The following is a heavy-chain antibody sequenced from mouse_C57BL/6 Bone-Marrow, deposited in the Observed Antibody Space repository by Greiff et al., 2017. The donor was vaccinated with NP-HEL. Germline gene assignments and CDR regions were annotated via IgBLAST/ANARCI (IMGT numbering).Heavy chain of an antibody. D-gene: IGHD2-2*01. CDR2: ISSGSSTI. V-gene: IGHV5-17*01. CDR1: GFTFSDYG. CDR3: ARKDGYDEAWFAY. Sequence: EVQRVESGGGLVKPGGSLKLSCAASGFTFSDYGMHWVRQAPEKGLKWVAYISSGSSTIYYADTVKGRFTISRDNAKNTLFLQMTSLRSEDTAMYYCARKDGYDEAWFAYWGQGTLVTVSA. J-gene: IGHJ3*01.